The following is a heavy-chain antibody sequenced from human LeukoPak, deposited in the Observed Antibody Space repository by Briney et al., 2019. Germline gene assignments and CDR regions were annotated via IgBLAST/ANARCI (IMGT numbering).Heavy chain of an antibody. CDR1: GFTFSNYA. Sequence: QPGGSLRLSCSASGFTFSNYAMHWVRQAPGKGLEYVSAISSNGANTYYADSVKGRVTISRDNSKNTLFLQLSSLRVEDTAVYYCVKRYCSGGSCYQFDCWGQGTLVIVSS. V-gene: IGHV3-64D*09. J-gene: IGHJ4*02. D-gene: IGHD2-15*01. CDR3: VKRYCSGGSCYQFDC. CDR2: ISSNGANT.